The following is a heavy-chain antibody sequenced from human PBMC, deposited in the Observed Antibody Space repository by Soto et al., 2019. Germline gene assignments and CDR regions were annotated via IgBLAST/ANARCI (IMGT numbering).Heavy chain of an antibody. CDR1: GFTFSSYA. CDR2: ISYDGSNK. J-gene: IGHJ4*02. D-gene: IGHD3-16*01. V-gene: IGHV3-30-3*01. CDR3: ARVFTYDYVWGNFDY. Sequence: QVQLVESGGGVVQPGRSLRLSCAASGFTFSSYAMHWVRQAPGKGLEWVAVISYDGSNKYYADSVKGRFTISRDNSKNTLYLQMNSLRAEDTAVYYCARVFTYDYVWGNFDYWGQGTLVTVSS.